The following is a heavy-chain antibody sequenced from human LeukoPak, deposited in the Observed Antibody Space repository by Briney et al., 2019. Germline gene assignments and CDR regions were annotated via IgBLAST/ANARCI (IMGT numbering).Heavy chain of an antibody. Sequence: TSETLPLTCAVSGVSFNDYYWSWVRQTPGKGLEWIGEINHSGYTNDSPSLKSRVTISIDTSRKQFSLNLRSVTVADTGIYYCTRMTTGHDYWGQGTLVTVSS. CDR1: GVSFNDYY. D-gene: IGHD4-17*01. CDR3: TRMTTGHDY. J-gene: IGHJ4*02. CDR2: INHSGYT. V-gene: IGHV4-34*01.